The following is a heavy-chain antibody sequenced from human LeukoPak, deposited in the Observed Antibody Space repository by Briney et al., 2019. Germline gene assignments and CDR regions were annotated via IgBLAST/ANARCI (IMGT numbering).Heavy chain of an antibody. CDR3: AREQSYRAFDI. J-gene: IGHJ3*02. V-gene: IGHV4-59*01. Sequence: KASETLSLTCTVSGGSISSYYWSWIRQPPGKGLEWIGYIYYSGSTNYNPSLKSRVTISVDTSKNQFSLKLSSVTAADTAVYYCAREQSYRAFDIWGQGTMVTVSS. CDR2: IYYSGST. D-gene: IGHD1-26*01. CDR1: GGSISSYY.